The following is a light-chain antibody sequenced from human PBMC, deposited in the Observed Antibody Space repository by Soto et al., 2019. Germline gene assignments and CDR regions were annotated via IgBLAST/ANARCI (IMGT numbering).Light chain of an antibody. CDR1: KLGDKY. J-gene: IGLJ2*01. CDR2: QDR. V-gene: IGLV3-1*01. CDR3: QAWDSSIVV. Sequence: SYELTQPPSVSVSPGQTASITCSGDKLGDKYACWYQHKPGQSPVLVIYQDRRRPSGIPERFSGSNSGNTATLTISGTQAMDEADYYCQAWDSSIVVFGGGTQLTVL.